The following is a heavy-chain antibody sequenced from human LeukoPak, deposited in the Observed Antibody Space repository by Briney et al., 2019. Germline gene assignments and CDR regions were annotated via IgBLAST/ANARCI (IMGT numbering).Heavy chain of an antibody. J-gene: IGHJ4*02. Sequence: PSETQSLTCAVYGGSFSGYYWSWVRQPPGQGLEWIGEINHSGSTNYNPSLKSRVSMSLDTSKNQLSLKLRSVTAADTAVYYCARGVAWGWYRLDYWGQGTQVTVSS. CDR2: INHSGST. CDR3: ARGVAWGWYRLDY. D-gene: IGHD6-19*01. CDR1: GGSFSGYY. V-gene: IGHV4-34*01.